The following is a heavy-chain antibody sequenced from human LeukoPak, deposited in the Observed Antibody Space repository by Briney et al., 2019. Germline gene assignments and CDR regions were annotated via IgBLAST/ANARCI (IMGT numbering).Heavy chain of an antibody. V-gene: IGHV3-30*18. CDR2: ISLDGNNK. CDR3: AKVAADMGVLDY. CDR1: GFTFSSYG. J-gene: IGHJ4*02. Sequence: GGSLRLSCAASGFTFSSYGMHWVRQAPGKGLEWVTVISLDGNNKYYADSVKGRFTISRDNSKNTLYLQMNSLRADDTAMYYCAKVAADMGVLDYWGQGALVTVSS. D-gene: IGHD2-15*01.